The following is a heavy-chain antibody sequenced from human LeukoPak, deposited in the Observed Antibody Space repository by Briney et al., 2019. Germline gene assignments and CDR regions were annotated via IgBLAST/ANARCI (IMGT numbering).Heavy chain of an antibody. Sequence: GSLRLFCAASGFTLSSYYINLVRQGPGKGLEWGLSISSSSSYIYYADSVKGRFTISRDNAKNSLYLQMNSLRAEDTAVYYCARVADYGDYRYYFDYWGQGTLVTVSS. CDR2: ISSSSSYI. D-gene: IGHD4-17*01. J-gene: IGHJ4*02. CDR1: GFTLSSYY. V-gene: IGHV3-21*01. CDR3: ARVADYGDYRYYFDY.